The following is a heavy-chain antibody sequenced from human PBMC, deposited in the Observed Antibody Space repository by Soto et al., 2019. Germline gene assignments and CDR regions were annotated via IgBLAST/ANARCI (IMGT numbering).Heavy chain of an antibody. CDR2: IYHSGST. CDR1: GGSISSGGYS. CDR3: ARDAEGSSYFDY. J-gene: IGHJ4*02. Sequence: PSETLSLTCAVSGGSISSGGYSWSWIRQPPGKGLEWIGYIYHSGSTYYNPSLKSRVTISVDRSKNQFSLRLSSVTAADTAVYYCARDAEGSSYFDYWGQGALVTVSS. V-gene: IGHV4-30-2*01.